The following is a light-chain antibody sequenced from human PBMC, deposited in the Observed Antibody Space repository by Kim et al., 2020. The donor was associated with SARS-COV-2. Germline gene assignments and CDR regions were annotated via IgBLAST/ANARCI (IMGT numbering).Light chain of an antibody. V-gene: IGLV3-1*01. CDR2: QDS. J-gene: IGLJ3*02. CDR1: KLGDKY. Sequence: SYELTQPPSVSVSPGQIASITCSGDKLGDKYACWYQQKPGQSPVLVIYQDSKRPSGIPERFSGSNSGNTATLTISGTQAMDEADYYCQAWDSSTNWVFGGGTKLTVL. CDR3: QAWDSSTNWV.